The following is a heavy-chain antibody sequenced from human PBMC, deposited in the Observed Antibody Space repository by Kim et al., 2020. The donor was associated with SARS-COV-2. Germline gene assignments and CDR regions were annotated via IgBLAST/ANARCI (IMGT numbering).Heavy chain of an antibody. J-gene: IGHJ6*01. Sequence: GGSLRLSCAASGFTFSSYAMHWVRQAPGRGLEWVAVISYDGSNKYYADSVKGRFTISRDNSKNTLYLQMNSLRAEDTAVYYCARDPMITFGGVIAIGYY. D-gene: IGHD3-16*02. CDR1: GFTFSSYA. CDR2: ISYDGSNK. CDR3: ARDPMITFGGVIAIGYY. V-gene: IGHV3-30-3*01.